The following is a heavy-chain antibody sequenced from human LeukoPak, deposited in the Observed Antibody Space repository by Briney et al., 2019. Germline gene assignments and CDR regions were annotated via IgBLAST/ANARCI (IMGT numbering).Heavy chain of an antibody. V-gene: IGHV3-20*04. CDR2: ITCNAGSI. CDR3: ARGRSTFDY. CDR1: GFTFYDYG. J-gene: IGHJ4*02. D-gene: IGHD2-2*01. Sequence: GGSLRLSCAVPGFTFYDYGMSWVRQAPGKGLVLVSVITCNAGSIGYSDSVKRPFTISRDNVKNSLYLQMNSLRAEDTALYYCARGRSTFDYGGRGTLVTVS.